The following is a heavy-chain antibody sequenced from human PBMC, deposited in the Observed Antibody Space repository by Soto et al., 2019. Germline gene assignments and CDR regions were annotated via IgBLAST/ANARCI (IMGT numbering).Heavy chain of an antibody. CDR3: ARGRNRGRGAFDI. CDR1: GFSFRSYS. V-gene: IGHV3-48*01. CDR2: ISSSGSTL. J-gene: IGHJ3*02. D-gene: IGHD3-16*01. Sequence: EVQLVESGGDVVQPGGSLRLSCAASGFSFRSYSINWVRQAPGKGLEWVSYISSSGSTLVHADSVKGRITISRDNAKGSGILQINSLRAEDSAEYYCARGRNRGRGAFDIWGQGTMVTVSS.